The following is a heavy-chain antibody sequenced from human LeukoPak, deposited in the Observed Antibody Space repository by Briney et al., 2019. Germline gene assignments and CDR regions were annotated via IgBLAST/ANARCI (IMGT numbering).Heavy chain of an antibody. Sequence: ASVEVSCKASGYTFTSYAMHWVRQAPGQRLEWMGWINAGNGNTKYSQKFQGRVTITWDTSASTAYMELSSLRSEDTAVYYCARGRDVVVPAARWFDWFDPWGQGTLVTVSS. J-gene: IGHJ5*02. D-gene: IGHD2-2*01. CDR2: INAGNGNT. CDR3: ARGRDVVVPAARWFDWFDP. V-gene: IGHV1-3*01. CDR1: GYTFTSYA.